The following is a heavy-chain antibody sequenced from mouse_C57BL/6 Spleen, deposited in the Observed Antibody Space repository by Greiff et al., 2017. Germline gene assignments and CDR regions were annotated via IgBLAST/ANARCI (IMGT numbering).Heavy chain of an antibody. CDR1: GFTFSSYA. V-gene: IGHV5-4*03. CDR2: ISDGGSYT. Sequence: EVKLVESGGGLVKPGGSLKLSCAASGFTFSSYAMSWVRQTPEKRLEWVATISDGGSYTYYPDNVKGRFTISRDNAKNNLYLQMSHLKSEDTAMYYCARAYYSGSFAYWGQGTTLTVSA. J-gene: IGHJ2*01. D-gene: IGHD1-1*01. CDR3: ARAYYSGSFAY.